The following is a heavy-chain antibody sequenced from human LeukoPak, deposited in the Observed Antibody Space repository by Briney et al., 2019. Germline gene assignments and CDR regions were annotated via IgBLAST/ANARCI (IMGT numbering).Heavy chain of an antibody. J-gene: IGHJ6*04. V-gene: IGHV4-59*12. D-gene: IGHD2-2*01. CDR3: ARRLRYCSSTSCSLSV. CDR1: GGPLTSYY. Sequence: SETLSLTCAVSGGPLTSYYWSWIRQPPGKGLEWIGFIYYRGSTNYNPSLKSRVTISVDTSKNQFSLKLSSVTAADTAVYYCARRLRYCSSTSCSLSVWGKGTTVTVSS. CDR2: IYYRGST.